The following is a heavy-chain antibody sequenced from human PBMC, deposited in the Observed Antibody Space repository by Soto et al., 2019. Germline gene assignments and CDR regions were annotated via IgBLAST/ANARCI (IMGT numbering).Heavy chain of an antibody. V-gene: IGHV2-5*02. CDR3: AHSLAGWGEMAYFHY. CDR2: IYGDDDK. D-gene: IGHD3-16*01. Sequence: QITLEASGPPLVKPTQPLTLTCSCSGFSLTASGVAVGWIRQAPGKALEWLALIYGDDDKRYRSSLKHRLTSRRDIPKNLVVLKMSDMDRVDTATYSCAHSLAGWGEMAYFHYGGQGPFVTVPS. J-gene: IGHJ4*02. CDR1: GFSLTASGVA.